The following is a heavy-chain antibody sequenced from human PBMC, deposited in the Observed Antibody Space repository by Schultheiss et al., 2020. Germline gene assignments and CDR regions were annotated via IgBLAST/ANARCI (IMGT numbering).Heavy chain of an antibody. CDR1: GFTFSSYA. Sequence: GGSLRLSCAASGFTFSSYAMHWVRQAPGKGLEWVAVISYDGSNKYYADSVKGRFTISRDNSKNTLYLQMNSLRAEDTAVYYCAKDQSDSSSSGHYMDVWGKGTTVTVSS. J-gene: IGHJ6*03. D-gene: IGHD6-6*01. V-gene: IGHV3-30-3*01. CDR2: ISYDGSNK. CDR3: AKDQSDSSSSGHYMDV.